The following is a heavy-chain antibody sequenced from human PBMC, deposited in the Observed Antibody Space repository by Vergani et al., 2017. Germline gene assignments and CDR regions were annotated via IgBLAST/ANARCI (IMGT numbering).Heavy chain of an antibody. D-gene: IGHD1-26*01. J-gene: IGHJ5*02. CDR1: GFTFSSYG. CDR3: ARAMGGVVYNWFDP. CDR2: IWYDGSNK. Sequence: QVQLVESGGGVVQPGRSLRLSCAASGFTFSSYGMHWVRQAPGKGLEWVAVIWYDGSNKYYADSVKGRFTISRDNSKNTLYLQMNSLRAEDTALYHCARAMGGVVYNWFDPWGQGTLVTVSS. V-gene: IGHV3-33*01.